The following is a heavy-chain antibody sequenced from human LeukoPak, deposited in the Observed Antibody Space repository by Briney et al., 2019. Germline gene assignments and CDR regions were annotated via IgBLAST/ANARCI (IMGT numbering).Heavy chain of an antibody. Sequence: GGSLRLSCAASGFTFSSYSMNWVRQAPGKGLEWVSSISSSSSYIYYADSVKGRFTISRDNSKNTLYLQMNSLRAEDTAVYYCAKGDVYDYVWGSYRNNWFDPWGQGTLVTVSS. J-gene: IGHJ5*02. D-gene: IGHD3-16*02. CDR2: ISSSSSYI. V-gene: IGHV3-21*04. CDR3: AKGDVYDYVWGSYRNNWFDP. CDR1: GFTFSSYS.